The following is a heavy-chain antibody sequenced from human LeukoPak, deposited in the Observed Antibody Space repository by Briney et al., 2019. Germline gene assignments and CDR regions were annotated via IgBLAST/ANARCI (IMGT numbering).Heavy chain of an antibody. CDR2: IWYDGNKK. CDR1: GFTFGNNG. D-gene: IGHD4-17*01. CDR3: ARVPDYGDYIQYYFDY. J-gene: IGHJ4*02. V-gene: IGHV3-33*01. Sequence: GGSLRLSCAASGFTFGNNGMHWVRQAPGKGLEWLAVIWYDGNKKDNADPVMGRFTISRDNSKNTLDLQMNSLRAEDTAVYYCARVPDYGDYIQYYFDYWGQGALVTVSS.